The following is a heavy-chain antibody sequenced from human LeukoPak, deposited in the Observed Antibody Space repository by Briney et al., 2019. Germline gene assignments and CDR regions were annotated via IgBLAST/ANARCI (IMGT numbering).Heavy chain of an antibody. Sequence: PGGSLRLSCAASGFTVDSNYLSWVGQAPGKGLEWVSTIYTGGNTYYAASVKGRSTISRDFSKNTVFLHMNSLRAEDTAMYYCARGDDSGYYDYFDYWGQGALVTVSS. CDR2: IYTGGNT. D-gene: IGHD5-12*01. CDR1: GFTVDSNY. J-gene: IGHJ4*02. CDR3: ARGDDSGYYDYFDY. V-gene: IGHV3-53*01.